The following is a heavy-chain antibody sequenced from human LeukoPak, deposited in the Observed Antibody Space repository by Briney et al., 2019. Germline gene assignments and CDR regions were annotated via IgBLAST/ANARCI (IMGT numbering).Heavy chain of an antibody. CDR2: IIPILGIA. Sequence: ASVKVSCKASGGTFSSYTISWVRQAPGQGLEWMGRIIPILGIANYAQKFQGRVTITADESTSTAYMELSSLRSEDTAVYYCASRFDLGTHYYYYYMDVWGKGTTVTVSS. V-gene: IGHV1-69*02. J-gene: IGHJ6*03. CDR3: ASRFDLGTHYYYYYMDV. D-gene: IGHD3-16*01. CDR1: GGTFSSYT.